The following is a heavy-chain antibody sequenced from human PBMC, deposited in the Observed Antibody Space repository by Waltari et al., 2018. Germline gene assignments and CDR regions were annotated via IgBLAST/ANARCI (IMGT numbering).Heavy chain of an antibody. D-gene: IGHD3-10*01. CDR3: ASTRLITMVRGGFDY. J-gene: IGHJ4*02. Sequence: QVQLQESGPGLVKPSETPSLTCTVSGGSISSYYWSWIRQPAGKGLEWIGRIYTSGSTNYNPSLKSRVTMSVDTSKNQFSLKLSSVTAADTAVYYCASTRLITMVRGGFDYWGQGTLVTVSS. V-gene: IGHV4-4*07. CDR2: IYTSGST. CDR1: GGSISSYY.